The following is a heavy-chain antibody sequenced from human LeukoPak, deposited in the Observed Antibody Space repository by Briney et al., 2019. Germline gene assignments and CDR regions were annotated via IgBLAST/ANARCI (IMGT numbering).Heavy chain of an antibody. Sequence: SETLSLTCTVSGGSISSYYWSWIRQPPGKGLEWIGYIYYSGSTNYNPSLKSRVTISVDTSKNQFSLKLSSVTAADTAVYYCARRWDYGDPVGYFDYWGQGTLVTVSS. CDR2: IYYSGST. V-gene: IGHV4-59*08. CDR3: ARRWDYGDPVGYFDY. CDR1: GGSISSYY. J-gene: IGHJ4*02. D-gene: IGHD4-17*01.